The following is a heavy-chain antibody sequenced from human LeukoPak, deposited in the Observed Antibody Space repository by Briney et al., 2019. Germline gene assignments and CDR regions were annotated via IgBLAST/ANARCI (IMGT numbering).Heavy chain of an antibody. Sequence: GGSLRLSCAASGFTFSTYSMNWVRQAPGKGLEWLSSISSGGMWIYYADSLKGRFTISRDNAKNSLYLQMKSLRVEDTGVYYCARDAGGRTQREGWFDPWGQGTLVTVSS. CDR2: ISSGGMWI. D-gene: IGHD1-26*01. J-gene: IGHJ5*02. CDR3: ARDAGGRTQREGWFDP. CDR1: GFTFSTYS. V-gene: IGHV3-21*01.